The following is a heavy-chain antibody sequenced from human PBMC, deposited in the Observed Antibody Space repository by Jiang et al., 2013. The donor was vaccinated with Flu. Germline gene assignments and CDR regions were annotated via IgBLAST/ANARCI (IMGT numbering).Heavy chain of an antibody. CDR3: ARVHSSGYYVSDY. J-gene: IGHJ4*02. D-gene: IGHD3-22*01. CDR2: ISRSSSTT. Sequence: VQLLESGGGVVQPGRSLRLACVTSGFTFNDYSMIWVRQAPGKGLEWVSYISRSSSTTYADSVKGRFTISRDNAENSLYLQMSSLRDEDTAVYYCARVHSSGYYVSDYWGQGTLVTVSS. CDR1: GFTFNDYS. V-gene: IGHV3-48*02.